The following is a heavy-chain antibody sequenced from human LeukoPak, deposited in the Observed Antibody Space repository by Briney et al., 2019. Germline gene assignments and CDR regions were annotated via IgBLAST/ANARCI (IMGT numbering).Heavy chain of an antibody. V-gene: IGHV3-21*04. D-gene: IGHD2-2*01. J-gene: IGHJ4*02. CDR1: GFTFSSYG. CDR3: AHGAMYQLDY. CDR2: ISSSSRNK. Sequence: GGTLRLSCAASGFTFSSYGMSWVRQAPGKGLEWVSSISSSSRNKYYADSVKGRFTISRDNAKNSLYLQMNSLRAEDTAVYYCAHGAMYQLDYWGQGTLVTVSS.